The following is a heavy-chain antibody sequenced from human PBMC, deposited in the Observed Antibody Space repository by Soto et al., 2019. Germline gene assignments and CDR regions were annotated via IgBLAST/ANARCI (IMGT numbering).Heavy chain of an antibody. CDR1: GGSISSGGYY. Sequence: SETLSLTCTVSGGSISSGGYYWSWIRQHPGKGLEWIGYIYYSGSTHYNPSLKSRVTISVDTSKNQFSLKLSSVTATDTAVYYCARDRDGYGEGGTYYYYGMDVWGQGTTVTVSS. CDR3: ARDRDGYGEGGTYYYYGMDV. V-gene: IGHV4-31*03. CDR2: IYYSGST. D-gene: IGHD5-12*01. J-gene: IGHJ6*02.